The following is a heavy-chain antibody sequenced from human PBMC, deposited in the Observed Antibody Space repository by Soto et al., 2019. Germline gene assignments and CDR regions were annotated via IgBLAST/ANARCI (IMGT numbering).Heavy chain of an antibody. J-gene: IGHJ6*02. Sequence: QVQLVQSGAEVKKPGASVKVSCKASGYIFTNYAIHWVRQAPGQRLEWMGWLNADNGNTKYSQSFQGRVTITRDTSASIAYMELSSLRSEDTAVYYCARAAAAGTRNYYFGMDVWGHGTTVTFSS. CDR3: ARAAAAGTRNYYFGMDV. V-gene: IGHV1-3*01. D-gene: IGHD6-13*01. CDR2: LNADNGNT. CDR1: GYIFTNYA.